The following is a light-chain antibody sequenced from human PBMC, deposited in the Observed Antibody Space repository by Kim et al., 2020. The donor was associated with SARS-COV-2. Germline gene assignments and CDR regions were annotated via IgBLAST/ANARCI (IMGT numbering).Light chain of an antibody. CDR2: RNN. J-gene: IGLJ2*01. CDR1: SSNIGSNY. Sequence: QSVLTQPPPASGTPGQRVTISCSGSSSNIGSNYVYWYQQLPGTAPKLLIYRNNQRPSGVPDRFSGSKSGTSASLAISGLRSEDEADYYCAAWDDSLSVVFGGGTQLTVL. V-gene: IGLV1-47*01. CDR3: AAWDDSLSVV.